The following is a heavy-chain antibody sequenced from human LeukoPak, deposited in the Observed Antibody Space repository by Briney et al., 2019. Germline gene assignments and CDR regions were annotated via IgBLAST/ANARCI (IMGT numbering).Heavy chain of an antibody. CDR3: ARDRGSSSWLHFDY. Sequence: VASVKVSCKASGGTFSSYAISWVRQAPGQGLEWMGWINPSSGGTNYAQKFQGRVTMTRDTSISTAYMELSELRSEDTAVYYCARDRGSSSWLHFDYWGQGTLVTVSS. CDR1: GGTFSSYA. D-gene: IGHD6-13*01. V-gene: IGHV1-2*02. J-gene: IGHJ4*02. CDR2: INPSSGGT.